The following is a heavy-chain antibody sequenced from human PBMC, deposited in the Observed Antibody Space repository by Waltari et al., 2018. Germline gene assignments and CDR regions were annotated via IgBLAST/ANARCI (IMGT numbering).Heavy chain of an antibody. J-gene: IGHJ5*02. CDR1: GGSISSYY. D-gene: IGHD6-13*01. CDR2: IYTRGTT. Sequence: QVQLQESGPGLVKPSETLSLTCTVSGGSISSYYWSWIRQPAGKGLEWIGRIYTRGTTNYNPSLKSRVTMSVDTSKNQFSLKLSSVTAADTAVYYCARDSRRGSGSSSWLWFDPWGQGTLVTVSS. CDR3: ARDSRRGSGSSSWLWFDP. V-gene: IGHV4-4*07.